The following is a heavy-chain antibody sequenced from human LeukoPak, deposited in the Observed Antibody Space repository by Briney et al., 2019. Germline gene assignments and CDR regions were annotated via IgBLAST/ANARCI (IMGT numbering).Heavy chain of an antibody. Sequence: SETLSLTCAVYGGSFSGYYWNWIRQPPGKGLEWIGEINHSGSTDYNPSLKSRVTMSVDTSKNHFSLNLSSVTAADTAVYYCARSVLWFGELYPLLDYWGQGTLVTVSS. CDR1: GGSFSGYY. CDR2: INHSGST. J-gene: IGHJ4*02. CDR3: ARSVLWFGELYPLLDY. D-gene: IGHD3-10*01. V-gene: IGHV4-34*01.